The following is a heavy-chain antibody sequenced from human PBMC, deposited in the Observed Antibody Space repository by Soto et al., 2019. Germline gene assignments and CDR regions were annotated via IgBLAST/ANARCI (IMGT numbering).Heavy chain of an antibody. D-gene: IGHD5-12*01. CDR3: ARTRAYSGYSYGMGV. V-gene: IGHV4-59*01. Sequence: SETLSLTCTVSGAPISSYYWSWIRQPPGKGLEWIAYIYYSGSTNYNPALKSRVTISIDTPNNQFSLKVNSVTAADTAVYFCARTRAYSGYSYGMGVWGQGTTVTVSS. CDR2: IYYSGST. CDR1: GAPISSYY. J-gene: IGHJ6*02.